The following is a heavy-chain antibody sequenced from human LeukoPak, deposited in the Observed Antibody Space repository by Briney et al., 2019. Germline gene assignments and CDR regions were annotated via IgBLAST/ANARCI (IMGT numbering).Heavy chain of an antibody. Sequence: GASVKVSCKASGYTFNIYYIIWVRQAPGQGLEWMVWISAYNGKTNYAQKLQGRVTMTTDTSTTTAYMELRSLRYDDTAVYYCARVKEIFGSGSYLGDYWGQGTLVTVSS. CDR1: GYTFNIYY. CDR2: ISAYNGKT. CDR3: ARVKEIFGSGSYLGDY. J-gene: IGHJ4*02. D-gene: IGHD3-10*01. V-gene: IGHV1-18*01.